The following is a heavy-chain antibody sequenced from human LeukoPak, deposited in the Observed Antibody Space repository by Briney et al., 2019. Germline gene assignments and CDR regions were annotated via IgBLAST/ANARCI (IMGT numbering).Heavy chain of an antibody. J-gene: IGHJ3*02. V-gene: IGHV4-4*07. CDR1: GGSISSYY. D-gene: IGHD1-1*01. CDR3: ARDRYPMAYAFDI. CDR2: IHTTGRT. Sequence: SETLSLTCTVSGGSISSYYWSWIRQPAGKGLEWIGRIHTTGRTNYNPSLKSRVTMSVDTSKNQFSLKLNSVTAADTAVYYCARDRYPMAYAFDIWGQGTMVTVSS.